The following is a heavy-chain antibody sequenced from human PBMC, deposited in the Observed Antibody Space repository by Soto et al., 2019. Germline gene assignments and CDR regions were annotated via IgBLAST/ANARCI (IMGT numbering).Heavy chain of an antibody. CDR3: VRGSSCHNDAFDI. V-gene: IGHV3-23*01. CDR2: ITYSGSTT. D-gene: IGHD6-13*01. J-gene: IGHJ3*02. CDR1: GFTFSNYA. Sequence: GGSLRLSCVASGFTFSNYAMCWVRQAPGKGLEWVSGITYSGSTTYYADSVKGRFTISRDNSKNTLYLQMNSLRAEDTAVYYCVRGSSCHNDAFDIWGQGTMVPVSS.